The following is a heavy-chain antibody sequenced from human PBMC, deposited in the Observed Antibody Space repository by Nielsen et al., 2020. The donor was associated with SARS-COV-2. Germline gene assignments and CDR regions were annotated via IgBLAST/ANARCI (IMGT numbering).Heavy chain of an antibody. CDR3: ARSSFGELLSPFDH. Sequence: GESLKISCAASGFTFSSLWMSWVRQVPGKGLEWVADIKPDGSEKFYVDSVKGRFTISRDNAKNSMSLQMNSLRVEDTAVYYCARSSFGELLSPFDHWGQGTLATVSS. J-gene: IGHJ4*02. CDR1: GFTFSSLW. V-gene: IGHV3-7*01. CDR2: IKPDGSEK. D-gene: IGHD3-10*01.